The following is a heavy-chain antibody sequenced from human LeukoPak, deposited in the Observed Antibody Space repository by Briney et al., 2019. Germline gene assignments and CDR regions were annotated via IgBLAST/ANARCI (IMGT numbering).Heavy chain of an antibody. CDR3: AKKLGIPGYTSSWPPADY. D-gene: IGHD6-13*01. J-gene: IGHJ4*02. V-gene: IGHV3-30*04. CDR2: ISFDGSNQ. CDR1: GFTFSTYA. Sequence: PGGSLRLSCAASGFTFSTYAVHWVRQAPGKGLEWVAVISFDGSNQYYADSVKGRFTISRDNSKNTLYLQMNSLRAEDAAVYYCAKKLGIPGYTSSWPPADYWGQGTLVTVSS.